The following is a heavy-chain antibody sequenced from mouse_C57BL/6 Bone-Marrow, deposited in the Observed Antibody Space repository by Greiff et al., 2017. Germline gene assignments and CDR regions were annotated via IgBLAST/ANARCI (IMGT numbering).Heavy chain of an antibody. CDR1: GFTFSSYA. J-gene: IGHJ4*01. V-gene: IGHV5-9-3*01. CDR3: ARQGVLRHLMDY. D-gene: IGHD1-1*01. Sequence: DVHLVESGGGLVKPGGSLKLSCAASGFTFSSYAMSWVRPTPAKRLEWVATISDGGSYTYYPDNVKGRFTISRDNAKNTLYLQMSSLRSEDTALYYCARQGVLRHLMDYWGQGTTVTVSS. CDR2: ISDGGSYT.